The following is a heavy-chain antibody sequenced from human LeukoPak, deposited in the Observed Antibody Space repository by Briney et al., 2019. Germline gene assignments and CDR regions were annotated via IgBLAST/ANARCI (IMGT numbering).Heavy chain of an antibody. Sequence: GGSLRLSCAASGFTFSSYAMTWVRQAPGKGLQWVSAFSATDGSAQYAESVEGRFTISRDNSKNTLFLQMNSLGAEDTAVYYCARAKIAAAGTGAFDVWGQGTLVTVSS. CDR1: GFTFSSYA. J-gene: IGHJ3*01. CDR2: FSATDGSA. D-gene: IGHD6-13*01. V-gene: IGHV3-23*01. CDR3: ARAKIAAAGTGAFDV.